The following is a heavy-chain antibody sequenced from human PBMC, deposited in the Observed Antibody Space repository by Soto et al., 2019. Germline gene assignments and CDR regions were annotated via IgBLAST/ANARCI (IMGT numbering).Heavy chain of an antibody. CDR2: ISWNGRSK. CDR3: AKDGGSLGYFYYMDV. V-gene: IGHV3-9*01. Sequence: EVQLVESGGALVQPGRSLRLSCAASGFTFDDYAMHWVRQAPGKGLEWVSGISWNGRSKAYEASVEGRFTISRDSASNSLYLQMDSLRSEDTALYYCAKDGGSLGYFYYMDVWGKGTTVTVSS. CDR1: GFTFDDYA. J-gene: IGHJ6*03. D-gene: IGHD3-9*01.